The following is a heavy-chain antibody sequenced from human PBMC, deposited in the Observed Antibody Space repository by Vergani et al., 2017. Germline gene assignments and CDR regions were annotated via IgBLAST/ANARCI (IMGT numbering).Heavy chain of an antibody. CDR2: IDPSDSYT. Sequence: EVQLVQSGAEVKKPGESLRISCKGSGYSFTSYWISWVRQMPGKGLEWMGRIDPSDSYTNYSPSFQGHVTSSADKSISTAYLQWSSLKASDTAMYYCARWSTGKYYYYGMDVWGQGTTVTVSS. D-gene: IGHD3-3*01. J-gene: IGHJ6*02. V-gene: IGHV5-10-1*01. CDR1: GYSFTSYW. CDR3: ARWSTGKYYYYGMDV.